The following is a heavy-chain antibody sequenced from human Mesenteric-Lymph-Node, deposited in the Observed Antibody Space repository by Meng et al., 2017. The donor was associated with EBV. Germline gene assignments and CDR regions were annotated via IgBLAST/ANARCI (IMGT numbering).Heavy chain of an antibody. CDR3: ARYSSSSGWLDP. D-gene: IGHD6-19*01. Sequence: QLPDPGLGLRKSSATLSLTCTSSGGSLRNDLYYWGWIRQPPGKGLEWIGTIYYSGNTYYSPSLKSRVTISVDTSKNQFSLQLNSVTAADTAVYYCARYSSSSGWLDPWGRGTLVTVSS. J-gene: IGHJ5*02. V-gene: IGHV4-39*07. CDR2: IYYSGNT. CDR1: GGSLRNDLYY.